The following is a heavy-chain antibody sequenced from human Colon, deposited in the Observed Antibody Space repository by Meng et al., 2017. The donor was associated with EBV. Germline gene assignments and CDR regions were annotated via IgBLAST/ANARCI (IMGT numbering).Heavy chain of an antibody. CDR3: ARVWQSLTAFFDS. CDR2: VYHTGST. D-gene: IGHD2-21*01. CDR1: GGSIRSSHW. Sequence: QGQRQGAGQGLVKRSGPLSLSCAVSGGSIRSSHWWTGVRQPPGKGLEWIGEVYHTGSTKYNPSLKSRLTISVDKSKNQFSLNLTSVTAADTAVYYCARVWQSLTAFFDSWGQGTLVTVSS. V-gene: IGHV4-4*02. J-gene: IGHJ4*02.